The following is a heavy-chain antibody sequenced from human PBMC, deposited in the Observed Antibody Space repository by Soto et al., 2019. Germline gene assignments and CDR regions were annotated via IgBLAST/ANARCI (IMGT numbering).Heavy chain of an antibody. J-gene: IGHJ4*02. CDR3: ATEQCEPRSDLQPNFDN. CDR1: GFTFSSYG. Sequence: QVQLVESGGGVVQPGRSLRLSCAASGFTFSSYGMHWVRQAPGKGLEWLAVIWYDGSKKYYADSVKGRFTISRDNSKNTLYLQMNSLRVEDTAVYYCATEQCEPRSDLQPNFDNWGQGTLVTVSS. V-gene: IGHV3-33*01. CDR2: IWYDGSKK. D-gene: IGHD4-4*01.